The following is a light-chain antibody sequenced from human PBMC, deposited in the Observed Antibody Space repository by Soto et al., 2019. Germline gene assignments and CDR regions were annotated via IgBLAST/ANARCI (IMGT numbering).Light chain of an antibody. Sequence: EIVLTQSPATLSLSPGQRATLSCKASQSVFDYIAWYQQKPGQAPRLLIYAASIRATGVPARFSGSGSGTDFTLTISSLGPEDFAVYYCQERSNWPSLSFGGGTKVDIK. CDR2: AAS. J-gene: IGKJ4*01. CDR3: QERSNWPSLS. V-gene: IGKV3-11*01. CDR1: QSVFDY.